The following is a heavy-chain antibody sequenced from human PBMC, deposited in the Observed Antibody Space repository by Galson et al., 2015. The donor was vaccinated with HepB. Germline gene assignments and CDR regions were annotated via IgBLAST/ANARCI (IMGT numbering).Heavy chain of an antibody. V-gene: IGHV3-33*01. CDR2: IWYDGSNK. J-gene: IGHJ4*02. CDR1: GFTFSSYG. Sequence: SLRLSCAASGFTFSSYGMHWVRQAPGKGLEWVAVIWYDGSNKYYADSVKGRFTISRDNSKNTLYLQMNSPRAEDTAVYYCAREPYYFDWLLYPPPGFDYWGQGTLVTVSS. D-gene: IGHD3-9*01. CDR3: AREPYYFDWLLYPPPGFDY.